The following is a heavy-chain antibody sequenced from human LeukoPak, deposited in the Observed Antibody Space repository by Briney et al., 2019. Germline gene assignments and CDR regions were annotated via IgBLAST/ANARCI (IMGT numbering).Heavy chain of an antibody. CDR3: ARATIAAPDY. CDR1: GGSISSGGYY. CDR2: IYYSGST. D-gene: IGHD6-13*01. Sequence: SETLSLTCTISGGSISSGGYYWSWIRQPPGKGLEWIGYIYYSGSTYYNPSLKSRVTISVDTSKNQFSLKLSSVTAADTAVYYCARATIAAPDYWGQGTLVTVSS. V-gene: IGHV4-31*03. J-gene: IGHJ4*02.